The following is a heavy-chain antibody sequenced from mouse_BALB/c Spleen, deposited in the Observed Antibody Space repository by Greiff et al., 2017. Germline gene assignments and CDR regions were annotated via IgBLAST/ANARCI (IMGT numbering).Heavy chain of an antibody. D-gene: IGHD2-1*01. Sequence: VQLQQSGAELVRSGASVKLSCTASGFNIKDYYMHWVKQRPEQGLEWIGWIDPENGDTEYAPKFQGKATMTADTSSNTAYLQLSSLTSEDTAVYYCNAGGNYGDWGQGTTLTGSS. CDR2: IDPENGDT. J-gene: IGHJ2*01. V-gene: IGHV14-4*02. CDR3: NAGGNYGD. CDR1: GFNIKDYY.